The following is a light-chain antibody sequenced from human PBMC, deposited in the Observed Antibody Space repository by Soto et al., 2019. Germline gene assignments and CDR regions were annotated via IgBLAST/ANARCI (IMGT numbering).Light chain of an antibody. J-gene: IGLJ1*01. Sequence: NFMLTQPHSVSESPGMTVTISCTRSSGSIASNYVQWYQQRPGSAPTTVIYEDNQRPSGVPDRFSGSIDSSSNSASLTISGLKTEDEADYYCQSYDSSNHYVFGTGTKVTVL. CDR1: SGSIASNY. CDR2: EDN. V-gene: IGLV6-57*03. CDR3: QSYDSSNHYV.